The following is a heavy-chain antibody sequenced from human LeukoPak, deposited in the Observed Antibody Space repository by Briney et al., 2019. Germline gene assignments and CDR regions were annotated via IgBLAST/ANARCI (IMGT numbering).Heavy chain of an antibody. Sequence: GGSLRLSCAASGFTFSGYWMHWVRQAPGKGLEWVSRINIDGATTNYADSVKGRFTISRDNAKNTLHLRMNSLRADDTAVYYCVRGAVGTGVWFDPWGQGTLVTVSS. CDR2: INIDGATT. J-gene: IGHJ5*02. CDR3: VRGAVGTGVWFDP. CDR1: GFTFSGYW. D-gene: IGHD1-26*01. V-gene: IGHV3-74*01.